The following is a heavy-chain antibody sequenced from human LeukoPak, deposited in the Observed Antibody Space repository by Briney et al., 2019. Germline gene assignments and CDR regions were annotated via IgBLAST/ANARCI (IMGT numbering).Heavy chain of an antibody. Sequence: GGSLRLSCAASGFTFSSSAMSWVRQAPGKGLEWVSGISGRDGSTYYADSVKGRFTISRDNSKNTLYLQMNSLRAEDTAVYYCAKDPLSPCSGGSCYSGYWGQGTLVTVSS. CDR3: AKDPLSPCSGGSCYSGY. J-gene: IGHJ4*02. D-gene: IGHD2-15*01. CDR2: ISGRDGST. V-gene: IGHV3-23*01. CDR1: GFTFSSSA.